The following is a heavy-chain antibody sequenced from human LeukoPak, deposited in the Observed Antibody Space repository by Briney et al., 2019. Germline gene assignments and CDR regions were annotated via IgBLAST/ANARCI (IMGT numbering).Heavy chain of an antibody. CDR2: ISWNGNKV. CDR1: GFTFEDYA. CDR3: ARDRTRYSYGQLAGSHFDY. V-gene: IGHV3-9*01. D-gene: IGHD5-18*01. J-gene: IGHJ4*02. Sequence: PGGSLRLSCVASGFTFEDYAMHWVRQRPGKGLEWLSGISWNGNKVDYAESVKGRFTISRENAKNFLYLQMNSLRAGDTAVYYCARDRTRYSYGQLAGSHFDYWGQGTLVTVSS.